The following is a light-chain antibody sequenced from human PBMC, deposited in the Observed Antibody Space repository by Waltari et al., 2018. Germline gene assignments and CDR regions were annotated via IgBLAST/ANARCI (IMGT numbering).Light chain of an antibody. V-gene: IGLV3-21*04. CDR3: QVWDANNDPGV. J-gene: IGLJ1*01. CDR2: YDS. Sequence: SYVLTQPPSVSVAPGKTARITCGGTNIGTKSVHWYQQKPGQAPILVISYDSDRPSGIPERFSGSNSGNTATLTISRVEAEDEADYYCQVWDANNDPGVFGTGTEVTVL. CDR1: NIGTKS.